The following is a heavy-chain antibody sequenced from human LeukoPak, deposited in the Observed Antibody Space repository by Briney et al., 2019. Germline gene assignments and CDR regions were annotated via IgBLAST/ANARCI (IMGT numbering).Heavy chain of an antibody. CDR1: GDSVSSDTTA. Sequence: SQTLSLTCAISGDSVSSDTTAWNWIRQSPSRGLEWLGRAYYTSKWITNYAVSVRSRITVNPNTSNNQFSLQLNSVTPEDTAVYYCARGRDYSEPFFDTWGQGTLVTVSS. CDR3: ARGRDYSEPFFDT. D-gene: IGHD4-11*01. J-gene: IGHJ4*02. CDR2: AYYTSKWIT. V-gene: IGHV6-1*01.